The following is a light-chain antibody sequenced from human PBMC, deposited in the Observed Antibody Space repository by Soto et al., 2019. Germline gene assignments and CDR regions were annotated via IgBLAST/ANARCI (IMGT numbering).Light chain of an antibody. J-gene: IGLJ1*01. CDR2: DDD. Sequence: QSVLTQPPSVSAAPGQKVTISCTGSSSNVGGNSVSGYQQLPGTAPKLLIYDDDMRPSRIPDRFPCSKSGTSATLGITGFQTGDEADYYCGSWDSSLSAYVFATGTKVTVL. CDR3: GSWDSSLSAYV. V-gene: IGLV1-51*01. CDR1: SSNVGGNS.